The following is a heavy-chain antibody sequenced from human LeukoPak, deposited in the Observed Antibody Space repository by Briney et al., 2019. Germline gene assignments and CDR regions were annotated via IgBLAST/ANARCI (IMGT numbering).Heavy chain of an antibody. CDR1: GFTFSSYW. CDR2: IKQDGSEK. D-gene: IGHD3-22*01. V-gene: IGHV3-7*01. Sequence: GGSLRLSCAASGFTFSSYWMSWDRQAPGKGLEWVANIKQDGSEKYYVDSVKGRFTISRDNAKNSLYLQMNSLRAEDTAVYYCARGRTYYYDSSGYYFGYYFDYWGQGTLVTVSS. J-gene: IGHJ4*02. CDR3: ARGRTYYYDSSGYYFGYYFDY.